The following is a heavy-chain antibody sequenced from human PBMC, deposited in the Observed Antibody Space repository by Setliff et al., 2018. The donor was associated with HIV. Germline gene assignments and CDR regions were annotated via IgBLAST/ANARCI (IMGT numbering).Heavy chain of an antibody. CDR1: GFTFSNAW. Sequence: GGSLRLSCAASGFTFSNAWMSWVRQAPGKGLEWVGSIKSKTDGGTTDYAATVQGRFTISRDDSKNTLYLQMNSLKTEDTAVYYCARDPLPEGSSTTTVELFGYWGQGTLVTVSS. CDR3: ARDPLPEGSSTTTVELFGY. D-gene: IGHD2-2*01. J-gene: IGHJ4*02. V-gene: IGHV3-15*01. CDR2: IKSKTDGGTT.